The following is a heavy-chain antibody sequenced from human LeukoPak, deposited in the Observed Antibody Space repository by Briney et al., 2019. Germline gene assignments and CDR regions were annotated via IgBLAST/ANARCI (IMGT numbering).Heavy chain of an antibody. CDR2: INPNSGGT. D-gene: IGHD6-19*01. CDR3: ATSSGWKSNIDY. J-gene: IGHJ4*02. CDR1: GYTFNGYY. V-gene: IGHV1-2*02. Sequence: ASVKVSCKASGYTFNGYYIHWVRQAPGQGLEWMGWINPNSGGTNYAQKFQGRVTMTGDTSISTAYMELSRLRSDDTAVFYCATSSGWKSNIDYWGQGTLVTVSS.